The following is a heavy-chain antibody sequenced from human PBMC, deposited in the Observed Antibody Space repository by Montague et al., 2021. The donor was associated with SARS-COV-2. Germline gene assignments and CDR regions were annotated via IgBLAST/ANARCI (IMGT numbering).Heavy chain of an antibody. CDR1: GFTFSSYA. V-gene: IGHV3-30*04. J-gene: IGHJ4*02. D-gene: IGHD3-10*01. CDR2: ISYDGSNK. CDR3: AREPLLLGFGEFLDY. Sequence: SLRLSCAASGFTFSSYAMHWVRQAPGKGLEWVAVISYDGSNKYYADSVKGRFTISRDNSKNTLYLQMNSLRAEDTVVYYCAREPLLLGFGEFLDYWGQGTLVTVSS.